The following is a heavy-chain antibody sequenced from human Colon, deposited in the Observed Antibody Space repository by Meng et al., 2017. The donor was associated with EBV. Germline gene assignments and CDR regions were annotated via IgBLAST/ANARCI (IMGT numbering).Heavy chain of an antibody. V-gene: IGHV3-30*18. CDR3: AKGRSRPDY. J-gene: IGHJ4*02. Sequence: QLQRVVSGGVVVQPGRXXRLSCAASGFTFSGYGLHWVRQAPGKGLEWVAIISFDGSEKYYADSVKGRFTISRDNSKSTLYLQMNSLRVEDTAVYYCAKGRSRPDYWGQGTLVTVSS. CDR2: ISFDGSEK. D-gene: IGHD6-6*01. CDR1: GFTFSGYG.